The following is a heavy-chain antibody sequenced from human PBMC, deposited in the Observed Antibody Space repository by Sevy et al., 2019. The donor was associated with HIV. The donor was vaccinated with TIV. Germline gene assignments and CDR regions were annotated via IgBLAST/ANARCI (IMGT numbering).Heavy chain of an antibody. J-gene: IGHJ4*02. CDR2: TYHSGST. CDR3: ARVRGSDSNYPFDY. CDR1: VGSISGGGSS. Sequence: SGTLSLTCVSSVGSISGGGSSWSWIGRPPGKGLGGIGYTYHSGSTYYNPSLKSRVTISVDRSKNQFSLKLSSVTAADTAVYYCARVRGSDSNYPFDYWGQGTLVTVSS. D-gene: IGHD4-4*01. V-gene: IGHV4-30-2*01.